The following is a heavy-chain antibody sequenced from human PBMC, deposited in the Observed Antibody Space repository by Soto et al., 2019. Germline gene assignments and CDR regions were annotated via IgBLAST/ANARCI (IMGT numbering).Heavy chain of an antibody. V-gene: IGHV1-8*01. Sequence: ASVKVSCKASGYTFTSYDINLLRLATGQGLEWMGWMNPNSGNTGYAQKFQGRVTMTRNTSISTAYMELSSLRSEDTAVYYCARSGTDSNYAYYYYYYYMDVWGKGTTVTVSS. CDR1: GYTFTSYD. CDR3: ARSGTDSNYAYYYYYYYMDV. CDR2: MNPNSGNT. D-gene: IGHD4-4*01. J-gene: IGHJ6*03.